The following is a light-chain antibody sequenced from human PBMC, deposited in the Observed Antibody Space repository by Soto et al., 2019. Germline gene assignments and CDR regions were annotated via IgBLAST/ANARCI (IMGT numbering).Light chain of an antibody. CDR1: QSLESTDGITS. V-gene: IGKV2-30*01. Sequence: DVVLTQSPASLPVTLGQPASISCRSSQSLESTDGITSLNWFQQRPGQSPRRLVYKVSQRDCGGPDRFSGSGSCTEFTLKISGVEADYLWVYYCMQVTQLPPTLGQGTQLE. CDR2: KVS. J-gene: IGKJ5*01. CDR3: MQVTQLPPT.